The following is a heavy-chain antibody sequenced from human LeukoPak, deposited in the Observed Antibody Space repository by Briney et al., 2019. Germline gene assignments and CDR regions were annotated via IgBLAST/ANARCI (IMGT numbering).Heavy chain of an antibody. CDR2: IYYSGST. CDR3: ARGGYYGSGSYYFDP. D-gene: IGHD3-10*01. Sequence: SETLSLTCTVSGGSISSSSYYWGWIRQPPGKGLEWIGSIYYSGSTYYNPSLKSRDTISVDTSKNQFSLKLSSVTAADTAVYYCARGGYYGSGSYYFDPWGQGTLVTVSS. CDR1: GGSISSSSYY. J-gene: IGHJ5*02. V-gene: IGHV4-39*01.